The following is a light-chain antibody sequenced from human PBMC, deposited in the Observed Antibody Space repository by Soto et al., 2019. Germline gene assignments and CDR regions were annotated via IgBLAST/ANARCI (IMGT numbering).Light chain of an antibody. J-gene: IGKJ3*01. V-gene: IGKV3-20*01. CDR2: GAS. CDR3: QQYGSIPFT. CDR1: QSVSSTY. Sequence: EIVLTQSPGTLSLSPGERATLSCRASQSVSSTYLGWYQQKPGQAPRLLISGASSRATGIPDRFSGSGAGRAFSILISRLPDEDFVVVYCQQYGSIPFTFGPGTKVDVK.